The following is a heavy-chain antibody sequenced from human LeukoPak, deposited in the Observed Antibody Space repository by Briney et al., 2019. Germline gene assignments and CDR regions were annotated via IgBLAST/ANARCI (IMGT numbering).Heavy chain of an antibody. CDR1: GFTFGYCW. V-gene: IGHV3-7*05. CDR2: IRGDGSDK. Sequence: GGSLRLSCAASGFTFGYCWMSWVRQAPGKGLEWVANIRGDGSDKYYVDSVKGRFTISRDNAKNSLYLQMNSLRAEDTAVYYCARYLYDSSSLDYWGQGTLVTVSS. CDR3: ARYLYDSSSLDY. J-gene: IGHJ4*02. D-gene: IGHD3-22*01.